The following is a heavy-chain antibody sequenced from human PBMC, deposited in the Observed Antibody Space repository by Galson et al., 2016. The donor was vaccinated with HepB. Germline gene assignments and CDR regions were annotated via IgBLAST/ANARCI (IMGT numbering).Heavy chain of an antibody. J-gene: IGHJ4*02. CDR1: GFTFGSHA. D-gene: IGHD1-14*01. Sequence: SLRLSCAASGFTFGSHAMSWVRQAPGKGLEWVSGISGSGGSTYYADSVKGRFTISRDNSKNTLYVQMNSLRAEDTAVYYCAKGYGLFDYWGQGTLVTVSS. V-gene: IGHV3-23*01. CDR3: AKGYGLFDY. CDR2: ISGSGGST.